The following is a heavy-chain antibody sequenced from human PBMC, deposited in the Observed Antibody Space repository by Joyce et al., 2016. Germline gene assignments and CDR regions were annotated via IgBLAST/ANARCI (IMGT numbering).Heavy chain of an antibody. Sequence: QVQLQQWGAGLLKPSETLSLTCAGYGGSFSAHYWSWVRQPPGQGLEWIGEINHGGSTNYNASLRSRVTISVDTSKNQFSLRMNSVTAADTAVYYCAGFHGYARLFDTWGRGTLVTVSS. D-gene: IGHD2-2*01. CDR2: INHGGST. CDR3: AGFHGYARLFDT. CDR1: GGSFSAHY. V-gene: IGHV4-34*02. J-gene: IGHJ5*02.